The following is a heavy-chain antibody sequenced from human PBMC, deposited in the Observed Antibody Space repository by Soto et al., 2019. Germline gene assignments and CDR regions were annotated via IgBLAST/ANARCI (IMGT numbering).Heavy chain of an antibody. CDR3: AREGEWFGDGGAYYFDY. CDR2: ISYDGSNK. J-gene: IGHJ4*02. D-gene: IGHD3-10*01. Sequence: QVQLVESGGGVVQPGRSLRLSCAASGFTFSSYAMHWVRQAPGKGLEWVAVISYDGSNKYYADSVKGRFTISRDNSKNTRYLQMNSLRAEDTAVYYCAREGEWFGDGGAYYFDYWGQGTLVTVSS. CDR1: GFTFSSYA. V-gene: IGHV3-30-3*01.